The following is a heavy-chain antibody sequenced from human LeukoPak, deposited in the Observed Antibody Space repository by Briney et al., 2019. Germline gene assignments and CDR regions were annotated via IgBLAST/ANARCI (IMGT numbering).Heavy chain of an antibody. D-gene: IGHD3-16*01. CDR2: ISSSGSTI. V-gene: IGHV3-48*03. CDR3: ARDMGDYYYYYMDV. J-gene: IGHJ6*03. Sequence: GGSPRLSCAASGFTFSSYEMNWVRQAPGKGLEWVSYISSSGSTIYYADSVKGRFTISRDNAKNSLYLQMNSLRAEDTAVYYCARDMGDYYYYYMDVWGKGTTVTVSS. CDR1: GFTFSSYE.